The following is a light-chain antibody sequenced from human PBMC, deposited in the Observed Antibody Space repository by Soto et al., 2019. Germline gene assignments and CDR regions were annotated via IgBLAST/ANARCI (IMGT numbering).Light chain of an antibody. CDR3: QQYNSDWT. CDR1: QSISSR. CDR2: DAS. J-gene: IGKJ1*01. Sequence: DIQMTQSPSTLSASVGDRVTISCRASQSISSRLAWYQQKPGKAPKLLIYDASSLESGIPSRFSGSGSGTEFTLTISSLQPDDFAAYYCQQYNSDWTFGQGTKLEIK. V-gene: IGKV1-5*01.